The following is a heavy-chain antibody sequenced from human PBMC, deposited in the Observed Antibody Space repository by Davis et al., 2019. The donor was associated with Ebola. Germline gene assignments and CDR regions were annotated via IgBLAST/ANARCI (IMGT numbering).Heavy chain of an antibody. CDR3: ARDVGVDVVAATAVADY. J-gene: IGHJ4*02. CDR1: GGSFSGYY. D-gene: IGHD6-19*01. CDR2: INHSGST. Sequence: SETLSLTCAVYGGSFSGYYWSWIRQPPGKGLEWIGEINHSGSTNYNPSLKSRVTISVDTSKNQFSLKLSSVTAADTAVYYCARDVGVDVVAATAVADYWGQGTLVTVSS. V-gene: IGHV4-34*01.